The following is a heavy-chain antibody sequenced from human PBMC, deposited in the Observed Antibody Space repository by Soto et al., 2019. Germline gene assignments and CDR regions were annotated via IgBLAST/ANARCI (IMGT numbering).Heavy chain of an antibody. CDR3: AKCHDTDGYYFHAMDV. CDR1: GFTFSSYA. V-gene: IGHV3-23*01. D-gene: IGHD5-18*01. J-gene: IGHJ6*02. CDR2: ISGSGGIT. Sequence: GGSLRLSCAASGFTFSSYAMSWVRQAPGKGLEWFSAISGSGGITYYADSVKGRFTIYRDNSKNTLYLQMNSLRAEDTAVYYCAKCHDTDGYYFHAMDVWGQGTKVTVSS.